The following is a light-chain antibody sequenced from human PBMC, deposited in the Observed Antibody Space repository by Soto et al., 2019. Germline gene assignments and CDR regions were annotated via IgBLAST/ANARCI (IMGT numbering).Light chain of an antibody. CDR1: QSVSSS. CDR3: QQYDNLVT. V-gene: IGKV3-15*01. Sequence: EIVMTQSPATLSVSPGERATLSCRASQSVSSSLAWYQQKPGQAPRLLIYDASTRATGIPARFSGSGSGTEFTLTISSLLSEDFAVYYCQQYDNLVTFGQGTTLEIK. J-gene: IGKJ2*01. CDR2: DAS.